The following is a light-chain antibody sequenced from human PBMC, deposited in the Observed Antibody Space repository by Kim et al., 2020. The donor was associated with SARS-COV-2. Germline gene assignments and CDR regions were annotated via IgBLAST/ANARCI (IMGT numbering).Light chain of an antibody. Sequence: DIQMTQSPSSLSASVGDRVTITCRASQAISNSLVWYQQKPGKVPKVLIYATSTLQSGVPSRFSGSGSGTDFTLTISGLQAEDVATYYCQKYNSALETFGQGTKVEIK. J-gene: IGKJ1*01. V-gene: IGKV1-27*01. CDR2: ATS. CDR3: QKYNSALET. CDR1: QAISNS.